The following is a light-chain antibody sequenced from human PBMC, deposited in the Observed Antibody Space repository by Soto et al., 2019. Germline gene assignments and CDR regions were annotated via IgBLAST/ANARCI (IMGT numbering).Light chain of an antibody. J-gene: IGKJ1*01. V-gene: IGKV1-39*01. CDR3: QQSYSTART. CDR2: AAS. Sequence: DIQMTQSPSSLSASVGDRVTITCRASQSISSFLNWYQQKPGKAPNLLIYAASSLLSGVPSRFSGSGSGTDFTLTISSLQPEDFATYYCQQSYSTARTFGQGTKVEIK. CDR1: QSISSF.